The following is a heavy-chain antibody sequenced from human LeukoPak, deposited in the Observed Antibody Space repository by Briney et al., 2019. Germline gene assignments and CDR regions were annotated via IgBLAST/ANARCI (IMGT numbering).Heavy chain of an antibody. V-gene: IGHV3-7*01. Sequence: GGSLRLSCAASGFTFSSYWMSWVRQAPGKGLEWVANIKQDGSEKYYVDSVKGRFTISRDNAKNSLYLQMNSLRAEDTAVYYCAREVAGGSSWYYYYYYMDVWGKGTTVTVSS. CDR3: AREVAGGSSWYYYYYYMDV. J-gene: IGHJ6*03. CDR1: GFTFSSYW. D-gene: IGHD6-13*01. CDR2: IKQDGSEK.